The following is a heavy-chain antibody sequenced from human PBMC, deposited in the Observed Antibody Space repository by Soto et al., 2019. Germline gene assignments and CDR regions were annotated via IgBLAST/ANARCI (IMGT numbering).Heavy chain of an antibody. Sequence: VGSLRLSCAASGFTFSSYSMNWVRQAPGKGLEWASSISSSSSYIYYADSVKGRFTISRDNAKNSLYLQMNSLRAEDTAVYYCARGFEGSLPYNWFDPWGQGTLVTVSS. CDR3: ARGFEGSLPYNWFDP. J-gene: IGHJ5*02. D-gene: IGHD6-13*01. CDR2: ISSSSSYI. V-gene: IGHV3-21*04. CDR1: GFTFSSYS.